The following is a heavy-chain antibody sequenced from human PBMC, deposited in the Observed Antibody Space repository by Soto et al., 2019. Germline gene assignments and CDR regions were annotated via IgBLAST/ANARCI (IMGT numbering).Heavy chain of an antibody. D-gene: IGHD3-22*01. CDR2: ISSSSSYT. CDR1: GFTFSDYY. CDR3: ATFRYDSSGYYGYDAFDI. V-gene: IGHV3-11*06. J-gene: IGHJ3*02. Sequence: GGSLRLSCAASGFTFSDYYMSLIRQAPGEGLEWVSYISSSSSYTNYADSVKGRFTISRDNAKNSLYLQMNSLRAEDTAVYYCATFRYDSSGYYGYDAFDIWGQGTMVTVSS.